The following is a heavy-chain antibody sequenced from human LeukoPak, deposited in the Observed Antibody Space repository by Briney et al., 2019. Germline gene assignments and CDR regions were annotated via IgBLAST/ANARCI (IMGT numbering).Heavy chain of an antibody. CDR2: ISSSGSTI. CDR3: AGRVKYYYGMDV. Sequence: GGSLRLSCAASGLTFSSYEMNWVRQAPGKGLEWVSYISSSGSTIYYADSVKGRFTISRDNAKNSLYLQMNSLRAEDTAVYYCAGRVKYYYGMDVWSQGTTVTVSS. D-gene: IGHD2-15*01. V-gene: IGHV3-48*03. J-gene: IGHJ6*02. CDR1: GLTFSSYE.